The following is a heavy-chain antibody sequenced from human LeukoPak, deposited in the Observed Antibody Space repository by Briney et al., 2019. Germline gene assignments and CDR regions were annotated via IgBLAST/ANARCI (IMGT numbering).Heavy chain of an antibody. CDR3: ARGVPKVRMVYASPWYFDY. Sequence: SETLSLTCAVYGGSFSGYYWSWIRQPPGKGLEWVGEINHSGSTNYNPSLKSRVTISVDTSKNQFSLKLSSVTAADTAVYYCARGVPKVRMVYASPWYFDYWGQGTLVTVSS. D-gene: IGHD2-8*01. CDR2: INHSGST. CDR1: GGSFSGYY. V-gene: IGHV4-34*01. J-gene: IGHJ4*02.